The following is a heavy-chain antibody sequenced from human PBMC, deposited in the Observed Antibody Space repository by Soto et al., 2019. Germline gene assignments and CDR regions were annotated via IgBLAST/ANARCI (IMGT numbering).Heavy chain of an antibody. V-gene: IGHV3-30*18. CDR2: ISNDGNNK. CDR3: AKSTGATLSFHYFDY. J-gene: IGHJ4*02. CDR1: GFTFSSYG. Sequence: GGSLRLSCAASGFTFSSYGMHWVRQAPGKGLEWVAVISNDGNNKFYADSVKGRFTISRANSKNTLYLQMNSLRAEDTAVYYCAKSTGATLSFHYFDYWGQGTLVTVSS. D-gene: IGHD1-26*01.